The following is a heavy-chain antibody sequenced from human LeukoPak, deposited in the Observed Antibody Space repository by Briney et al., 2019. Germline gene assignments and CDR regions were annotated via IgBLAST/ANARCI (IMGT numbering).Heavy chain of an antibody. V-gene: IGHV3-9*01. Sequence: PGGSLRLSCAASGFTFDDYAMHWVRQAPGKGLEWVSGISWNSGSIGYADSVKGRFTISRDNAKNSLYLQMNSLRAEDTALYYCAKAPLYCNGVCCLDYWGQGTLVTVSS. J-gene: IGHJ4*02. D-gene: IGHD2-8*01. CDR3: AKAPLYCNGVCCLDY. CDR1: GFTFDDYA. CDR2: ISWNSGSI.